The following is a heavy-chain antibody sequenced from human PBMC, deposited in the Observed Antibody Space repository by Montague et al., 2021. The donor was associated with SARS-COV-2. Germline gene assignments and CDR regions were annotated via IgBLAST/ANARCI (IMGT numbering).Heavy chain of an antibody. CDR2: TYYRSKWYN. V-gene: IGHV6-1*01. Sequence: CAISGDSVSSHIATWNWIRQSPSTALKWLGRTYYRSKWYNDYAVSVKSRVIINPDTSNNRISLQLNSVTPEDTAVYYCARAYCGGDCYFYWYFDLWGRGTLVTVSS. CDR3: ARAYCGGDCYFYWYFDL. D-gene: IGHD2-21*02. CDR1: GDSVSSHIAT. J-gene: IGHJ2*01.